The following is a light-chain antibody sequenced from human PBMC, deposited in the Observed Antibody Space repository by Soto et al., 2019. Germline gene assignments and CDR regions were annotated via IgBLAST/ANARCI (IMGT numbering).Light chain of an antibody. Sequence: PGERATLSCRASQSVSSSYLAWYQQKPGQAPRLLIYGASSRATGIPDRFSGSGSGTDFTLTISRLEPEDFAVYYCQQYGTSPCTFGQGTKVEIK. CDR2: GAS. CDR3: QQYGTSPCT. V-gene: IGKV3-20*01. CDR1: QSVSSSY. J-gene: IGKJ1*01.